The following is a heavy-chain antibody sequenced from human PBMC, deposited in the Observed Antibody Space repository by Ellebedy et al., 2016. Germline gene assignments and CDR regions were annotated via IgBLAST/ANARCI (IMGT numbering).Heavy chain of an antibody. V-gene: IGHV3-48*01. CDR3: GRGVNYGFDY. J-gene: IGHJ4*02. Sequence: GESLKISXVASGLTFSSYAMNWVRQAPGKGLEWISHIRSSGETTYYADSVRDRFTMSRDNAKNSLYLQMNSLGGEDTAVYYCGRGVNYGFDYWGQGALVTVSS. CDR2: IRSSGETT. D-gene: IGHD3-16*01. CDR1: GLTFSSYA.